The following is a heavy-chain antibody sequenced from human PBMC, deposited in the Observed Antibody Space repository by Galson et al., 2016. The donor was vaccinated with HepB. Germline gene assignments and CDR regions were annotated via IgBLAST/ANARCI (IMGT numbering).Heavy chain of an antibody. CDR3: AKSLYGGMDY. J-gene: IGHJ4*02. Sequence: SLRLSCAASGYTFTYYAMHWVRQAPGKGLEWVALISYDGSYKYYADSVKGRFTISRDNSKNTLYLQLNSLRADDTAVYYCAKSLYGGMDYWGQGTLVTVSS. CDR2: ISYDGSYK. V-gene: IGHV3-30*18. CDR1: GYTFTYYA. D-gene: IGHD2-8*01.